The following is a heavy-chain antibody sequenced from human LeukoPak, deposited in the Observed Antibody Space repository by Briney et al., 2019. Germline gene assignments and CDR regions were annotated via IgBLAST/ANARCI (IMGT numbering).Heavy chain of an antibody. Sequence: SVKVSCKASGGTFTSYAISWVRQAPGQGLEWMGRIIPIFGIANYAQKFQGRVTITADKSTSTAYMELSSLRSEDTAVYYCARDTDTAMERYGMDVWGQGTTVTVSS. J-gene: IGHJ6*02. CDR3: ARDTDTAMERYGMDV. V-gene: IGHV1-69*04. CDR2: IIPIFGIA. D-gene: IGHD5-18*01. CDR1: GGTFTSYA.